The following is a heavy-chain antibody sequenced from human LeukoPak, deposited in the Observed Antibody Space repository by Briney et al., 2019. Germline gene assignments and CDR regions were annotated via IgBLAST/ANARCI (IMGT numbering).Heavy chain of an antibody. CDR3: ARHGRDIVIMLYAGMFDS. CDR2: IYHTGNI. D-gene: IGHD2-8*01. J-gene: IGHJ4*02. V-gene: IGHV4-38-2*01. CDR1: NYSIGSGYY. Sequence: KPSETLSLTCSVSNYSIGSGYYWGWIRPSPGKGLEWIGSIYHTGNIYYNPSLKGRVTISVDRSKNHVSLRLTSVTAADTAVYYCARHGRDIVIMLYAGMFDSWGQGTLLTVSS.